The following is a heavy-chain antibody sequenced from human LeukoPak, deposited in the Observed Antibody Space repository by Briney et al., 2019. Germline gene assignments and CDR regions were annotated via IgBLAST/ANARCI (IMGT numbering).Heavy chain of an antibody. J-gene: IGHJ5*02. V-gene: IGHV1-18*01. CDR3: ARDTPVPLVDDFWSGYYPTFDP. D-gene: IGHD3-3*01. Sequence: ASVKVSCKASGYTFTSYGISWVRQAPGQGLEWMGWISTYNGNTNYAQKLQGRVTMTTDTSTSTAYMELRSLRSDDTAVYYCARDTPVPLVDDFWSGYYPTFDPWGQGTLVTVSS. CDR2: ISTYNGNT. CDR1: GYTFTSYG.